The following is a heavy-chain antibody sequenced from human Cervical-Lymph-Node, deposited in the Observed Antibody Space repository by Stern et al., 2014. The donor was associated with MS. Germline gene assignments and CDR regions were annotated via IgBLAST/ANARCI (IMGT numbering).Heavy chain of an antibody. J-gene: IGHJ4*02. V-gene: IGHV4-59*01. Sequence: VQLVESGPGLVKPSETLSLTCTVSGGSISGYYWNWVRQPPGKGLEWIGYIFSSGSTSYNPSLKSRVTISVDTSKIQFSLNLTSVTAADTAVYYCVRQGNGWYFYYWGRGTLVTVSS. CDR3: VRQGNGWYFYY. CDR2: IFSSGST. D-gene: IGHD6-19*01. CDR1: GGSISGYY.